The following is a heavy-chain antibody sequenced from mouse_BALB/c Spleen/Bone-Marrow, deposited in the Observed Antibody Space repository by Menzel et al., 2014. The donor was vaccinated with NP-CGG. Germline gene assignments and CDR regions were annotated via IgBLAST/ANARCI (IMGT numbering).Heavy chain of an antibody. CDR2: IDPANGNT. D-gene: IGHD1-1*01. V-gene: IGHV14-3*02. CDR3: AYGSSYDYFDY. J-gene: IGHJ2*01. Sequence: EVQLQQSGAELVKPGASVKLSCTASGFNIKDTYMHWVKQRPEQGLEWIGRIDPANGNTKYDPKFQGKATITADTSSNTAYPQLSSQTSEDTAVYYCAYGSSYDYFDYWGQGTTLTVSS. CDR1: GFNIKDTY.